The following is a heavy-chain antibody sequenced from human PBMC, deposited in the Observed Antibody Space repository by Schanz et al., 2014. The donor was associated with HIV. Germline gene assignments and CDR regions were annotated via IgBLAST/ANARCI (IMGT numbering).Heavy chain of an antibody. CDR2: INPNSGGT. J-gene: IGHJ4*02. Sequence: QVQLVQSGAEVKKPGASVRVSCKTSGYIFTSNGISWVRQAPGQGLEWMGWINPNSGGTNYAQKFQGRVTMTRDTSISTAYMELSSLRSEDTAVYYCVRGRYSGSYYNYWGQGTLVTVSS. CDR3: VRGRYSGSYYNY. CDR1: GYIFTSNG. D-gene: IGHD1-26*01. V-gene: IGHV1-2*02.